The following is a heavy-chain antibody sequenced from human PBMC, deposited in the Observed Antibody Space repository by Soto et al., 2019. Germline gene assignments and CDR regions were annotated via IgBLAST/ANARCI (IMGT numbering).Heavy chain of an antibody. D-gene: IGHD1-26*01. CDR2: MEPSTGRT. Sequence: EAAVQVSCQASRYSVPSLDIKWVRQTAGQGLEWMGWMEPSTGRTGYAQKFQGRATMTRDTSINTAYMELTTLTSDDTAFYYCARGVSAGVDYWGQGTLVTGSS. V-gene: IGHV1-8*01. CDR3: ARGVSAGVDY. CDR1: RYSVPSLD. J-gene: IGHJ4*02.